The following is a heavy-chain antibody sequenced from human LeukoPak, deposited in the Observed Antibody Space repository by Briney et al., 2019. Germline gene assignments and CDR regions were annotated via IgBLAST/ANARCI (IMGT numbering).Heavy chain of an antibody. Sequence: GGSLRLSCAASGFIFTGYFMSWVRQAPGKGLEWVASIKHDGSEKYYVDSVRGRFTISRDNTKNLLYLQMSSLRAEDTAVYYCATDRGWRTSGYYLYYFEYWGQGTLVTYSS. CDR3: ATDRGWRTSGYYLYYFEY. J-gene: IGHJ4*02. CDR2: IKHDGSEK. D-gene: IGHD3-3*01. V-gene: IGHV3-7*01. CDR1: GFIFTGYF.